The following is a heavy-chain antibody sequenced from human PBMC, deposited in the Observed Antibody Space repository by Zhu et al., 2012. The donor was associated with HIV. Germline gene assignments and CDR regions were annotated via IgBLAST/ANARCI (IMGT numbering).Heavy chain of an antibody. CDR1: GYPFTGFY. CDR2: INPKTGDT. Sequence: QVQLVQSGAEVRKPGASVKVSCKVSGYPFTGFYVHWMRQAPGQGLEWMGWINPKTGDTQYAQIFQGRVTMTRDTSITTAYMDLNRLRSDDTAIYYCAGRPXSWAASSISYFEFWAREPWSPSPQ. J-gene: IGHJ4*02. CDR3: AGRPXSWAASSISYFEF. D-gene: IGHD2/OR15-2a*01. V-gene: IGHV1-2*02.